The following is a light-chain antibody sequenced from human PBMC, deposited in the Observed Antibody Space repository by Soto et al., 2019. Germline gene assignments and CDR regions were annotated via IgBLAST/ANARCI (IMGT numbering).Light chain of an antibody. Sequence: QSVLTQPASVSGSSGQSITISCTGTSSDVGGYNYVSWYQQPPGKAPKLMIYDVSNRPSGVSNRFSGSKSGNTASLTISGLQAEDEADYYCSSYTSSSTLVFGGGTKVTVL. CDR2: DVS. CDR3: SSYTSSSTLV. J-gene: IGLJ2*01. V-gene: IGLV2-14*01. CDR1: SSDVGGYNY.